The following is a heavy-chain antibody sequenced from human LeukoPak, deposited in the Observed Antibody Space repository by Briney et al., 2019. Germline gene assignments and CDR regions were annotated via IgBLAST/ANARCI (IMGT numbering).Heavy chain of an antibody. D-gene: IGHD4-23*01. CDR2: ISSSSSYI. V-gene: IGHV3-11*06. CDR3: ARDRGNSDYFDY. CDR1: GFTFSDYY. Sequence: GGSLRLSCAASGFTFSDYYMSWIRQAPGKRLEWVSSISSSSSYIYYADSVKGRFTISRDNAKNSLYLQMNSLRAEDTAVYYCARDRGNSDYFDYWGQGTLVTVSS. J-gene: IGHJ4*02.